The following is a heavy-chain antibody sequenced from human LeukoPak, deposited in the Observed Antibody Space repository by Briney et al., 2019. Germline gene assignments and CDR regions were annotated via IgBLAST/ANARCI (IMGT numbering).Heavy chain of an antibody. Sequence: SETLSLTCAVYGGSFSGYYWSWIRQPPGKGLEWIGEINHSGSTNYNPSLKSRVTISVDTSKNQFSLKLSSVTAADTAVYYCAKPGTPMGTWVTRDSLYYFDYWGQGTLVTVSS. J-gene: IGHJ4*02. CDR3: AKPGTPMGTWVTRDSLYYFDY. CDR1: GGSFSGYY. CDR2: INHSGST. D-gene: IGHD4-17*01. V-gene: IGHV4-34*01.